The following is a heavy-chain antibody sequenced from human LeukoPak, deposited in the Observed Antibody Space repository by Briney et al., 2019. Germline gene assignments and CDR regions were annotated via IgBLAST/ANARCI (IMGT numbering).Heavy chain of an antibody. J-gene: IGHJ4*02. CDR2: ILQSGDST. D-gene: IGHD5-12*01. Sequence: GGSLRLSCAASGFTFSSYAMNWVRQAPGKGLEWVSTILQSGDSTYYADFAKGRFTISRDNSKNTLYLQMHSLRAEDTAIYYCTRPLWPNLDIDFAHWGLGTLVTVSS. CDR1: GFTFSSYA. V-gene: IGHV3-23*01. CDR3: TRPLWPNLDIDFAH.